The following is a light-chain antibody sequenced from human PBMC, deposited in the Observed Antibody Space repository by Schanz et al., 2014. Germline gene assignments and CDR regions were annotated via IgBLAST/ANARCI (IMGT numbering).Light chain of an antibody. CDR3: CSYAGSINLGV. CDR1: SSDVGGYNY. CDR2: DVS. J-gene: IGLJ2*01. V-gene: IGLV2-23*02. Sequence: QSALTQPASVSGSPGQSITISCTGTSSDVGGYNYVSWYQQHPGKAPKLMIYDVSKRPSGVSTRFSGSKSGNTASLTISGLQAEDEADYYCCSYAGSINLGVFGGGTKLTVL.